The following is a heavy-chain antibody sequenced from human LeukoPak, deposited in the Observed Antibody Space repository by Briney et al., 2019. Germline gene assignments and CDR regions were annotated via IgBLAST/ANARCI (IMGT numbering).Heavy chain of an antibody. Sequence: PSETLSLTCAVYGGSFRGYYWSWIRQPPGKGLEWIGEINHSGSTNYNPSLKSRVTISVDTSKNQFSLKLSSVTAADTAVYYCARIGHEDYYFDYWGQGTLVTVSS. V-gene: IGHV4-34*01. CDR1: GGSFRGYY. CDR2: INHSGST. J-gene: IGHJ4*02. CDR3: ARIGHEDYYFDY.